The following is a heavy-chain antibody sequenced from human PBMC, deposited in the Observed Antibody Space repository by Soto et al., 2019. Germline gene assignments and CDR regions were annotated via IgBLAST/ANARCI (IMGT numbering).Heavy chain of an antibody. CDR3: ARIETLTHHKTRGTDLDF. D-gene: IGHD4-17*01. V-gene: IGHV1-69*06. Sequence: QVQLVQSGAEVKKPGSSVRVSCKVSGGTFGSHTFTWVRQAPGQGLEWMGEIIPVFNAANYAQRFQDRVTITEDRSATTVYLELSRLTSADTATYYCARIETLTHHKTRGTDLDFWGQGTLVIVSS. J-gene: IGHJ4*02. CDR2: IIPVFNAA. CDR1: GGTFGSHT.